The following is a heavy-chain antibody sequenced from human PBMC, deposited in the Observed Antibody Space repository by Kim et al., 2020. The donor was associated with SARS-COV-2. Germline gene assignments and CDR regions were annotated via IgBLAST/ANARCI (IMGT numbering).Heavy chain of an antibody. D-gene: IGHD6-13*01. V-gene: IGHV1-69*04. CDR1: GGTFSSYA. CDR2: IIPILGIA. J-gene: IGHJ5*02. Sequence: SVKVSCKASGGTFSSYAISWVRQAPGQGLEWMGRIIPILGIANYAQKFQGRVTITADKSTSTAYMELSSLRSEDTAVYYCARGSAYSSSWRLSWFDPWGQGTLVTVSS. CDR3: ARGSAYSSSWRLSWFDP.